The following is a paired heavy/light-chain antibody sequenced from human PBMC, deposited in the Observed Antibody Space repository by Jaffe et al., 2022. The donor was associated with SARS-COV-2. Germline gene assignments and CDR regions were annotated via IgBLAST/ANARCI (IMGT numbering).Heavy chain of an antibody. D-gene: IGHD3-3*01. CDR1: GGSISSGTYY. V-gene: IGHV4-61*02. J-gene: IGHJ2*01. CDR3: ARSTLWSGYYQYWYFDL. Sequence: QVQLQESGPGLVKPSQTLSLTCTVSGGSISSGTYYWSWIRQPAGKGLEYIGRIYTSGSTNYNPSLKSRVTISVDTSKSQFSLRLSSVTAADTAVYYCARSTLWSGYYQYWYFDLWGRGTLVTVSS. CDR2: IYTSGST.
Light chain of an antibody. CDR3: MQALQTPGT. CDR2: LGS. J-gene: IGKJ2*01. V-gene: IGKV2-28*01. CDR1: QSLLHSNGYNY. Sequence: DIVMTQSPLSLPVTPGEPASISCRSSQSLLHSNGYNYLDWYVQKPGQSPQLLIYLGSNRASGVPDRFSGSGSGTDFTLKISRVEAEDVGVYYCMQALQTPGTFGQGTKLEIK.